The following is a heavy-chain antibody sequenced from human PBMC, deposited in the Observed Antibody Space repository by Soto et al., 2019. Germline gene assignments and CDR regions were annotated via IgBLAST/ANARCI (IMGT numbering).Heavy chain of an antibody. J-gene: IGHJ4*02. CDR2: IIPVFDTV. Sequence: QVQLVQSGAEVKKSGSSVKVSCKDTGGLFSSYAVSWVRQAPGQGLEWMGGIIPVFDTVYYAQKFQGRVTITADESTSTAYAELSSLRSEDTAMYYCARGGSGYVWFNEFWGQGTLVPVSS. CDR1: GGLFSSYA. D-gene: IGHD3-22*01. V-gene: IGHV1-69*01. CDR3: ARGGSGYVWFNEF.